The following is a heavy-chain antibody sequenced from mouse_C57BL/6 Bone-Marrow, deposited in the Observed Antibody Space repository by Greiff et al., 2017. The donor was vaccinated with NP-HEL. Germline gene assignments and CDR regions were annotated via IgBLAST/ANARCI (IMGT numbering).Heavy chain of an antibody. D-gene: IGHD2-4*01. Sequence: EVHLVESGGDLVKPGGSLKLSCAASGFTFSSYGMSWVRQTPDKRLEWVATISSGGSYTYYPDSVKGRFTISRDNAKNTLYLQMSSLKSEDTAMYYCASPYDYDVAWFAYWGQGTGHCLC. V-gene: IGHV5-6*01. CDR3: ASPYDYDVAWFAY. CDR1: GFTFSSYG. CDR2: ISSGGSYT. J-gene: IGHJ3*01.